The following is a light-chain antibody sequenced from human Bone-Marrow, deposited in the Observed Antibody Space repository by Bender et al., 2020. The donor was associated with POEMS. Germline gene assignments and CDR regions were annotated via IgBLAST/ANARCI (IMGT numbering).Light chain of an antibody. J-gene: IGLJ1*01. CDR3: QSYDSSLSGYV. CDR2: GDN. Sequence: VTISCSGSSSNIGAGYDLHWYQQLPGTAPKLLISGDNNRPSGVPDRFSGSKSGTSASLAITGLQAEDEADYYCQSYDSSLSGYVFGPGTKVAVL. V-gene: IGLV1-40*01. CDR1: SSNIGAGYD.